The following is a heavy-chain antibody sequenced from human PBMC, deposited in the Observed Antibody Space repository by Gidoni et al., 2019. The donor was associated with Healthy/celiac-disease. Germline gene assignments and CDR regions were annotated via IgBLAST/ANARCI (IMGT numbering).Heavy chain of an antibody. CDR1: GGTFSSYA. CDR2: IITIFGTA. Sequence: QVQLVQSGAEVKKTGSSVKVSCKASGGTFSSYAISWVRQAPGQGLEWMGGIITIFGTANYAQKFQGRVTITADESTSTAYMELSSLRSEDTAVYYCAAGPVNEYHFNWFDPWGQGTLVTVSS. J-gene: IGHJ5*02. CDR3: AAGPVNEYHFNWFDP. V-gene: IGHV1-69*01. D-gene: IGHD4-17*01.